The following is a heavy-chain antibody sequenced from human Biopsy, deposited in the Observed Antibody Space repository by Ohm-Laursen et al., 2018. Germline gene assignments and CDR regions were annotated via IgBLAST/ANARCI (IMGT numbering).Heavy chain of an antibody. Sequence: ASVKVSCKASGYTFYSYGITWVRQAPGQGLEWMGWITADNTNSAQKFQGRLTMTTDISTSTAYMDLRSLRSDDTAVYYCARDRWPHVTLLGLVVFDFWGQGTLVIVSS. CDR3: ARDRWPHVTLLGLVVFDF. D-gene: IGHD3-3*01. J-gene: IGHJ4*02. CDR1: GYTFYSYG. CDR2: ITADNT. V-gene: IGHV1-18*01.